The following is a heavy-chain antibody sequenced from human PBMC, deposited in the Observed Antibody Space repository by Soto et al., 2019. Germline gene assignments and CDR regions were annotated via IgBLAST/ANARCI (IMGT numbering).Heavy chain of an antibody. V-gene: IGHV3-7*03. Sequence: EVQLVESGGGLVQPGGSLRLSCAASGFTLSSYWMGWVRQAPGKGLEWVANIKQDGSERYYVDSVKGRFTISRYNAKNSLYLQMNSLRAEDTAVYYCARDGAGFDYWGQGILVTVSS. D-gene: IGHD3-10*01. J-gene: IGHJ4*02. CDR1: GFTLSSYW. CDR3: ARDGAGFDY. CDR2: IKQDGSER.